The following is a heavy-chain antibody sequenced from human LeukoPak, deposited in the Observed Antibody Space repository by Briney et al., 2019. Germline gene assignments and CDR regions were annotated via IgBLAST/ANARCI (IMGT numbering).Heavy chain of an antibody. V-gene: IGHV3-23*01. CDR2: IDVSGDTE. D-gene: IGHD6-19*01. CDR1: GFTITNYG. J-gene: IGHJ4*02. Sequence: GGSLRLSCAVSGFTITNYGMSWVRQAPGKGLEWVSAIDVSGDTEYYADSVKGRFIISRDNSRNTLYLQINSRRGEDTALYYCAQGYSSGWYPNWGQGTLVTVSS. CDR3: AQGYSSGWYPN.